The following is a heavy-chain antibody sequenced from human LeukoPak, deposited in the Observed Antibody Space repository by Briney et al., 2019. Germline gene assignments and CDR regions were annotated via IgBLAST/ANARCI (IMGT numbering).Heavy chain of an antibody. Sequence: GGALRLSCAASGFTFSSYDMTWVRQAPGRGLEWVLSLRASGDNIYYGDSVKGRFTISRDNSKNTVYLQMNNMRGDDTAVYYCARVAGWHWFDPWGQGTLVTVSS. CDR1: GFTFSSYD. CDR3: ARVAGWHWFDP. CDR2: LRASGDNI. V-gene: IGHV3-23*01. J-gene: IGHJ5*02. D-gene: IGHD6-19*01.